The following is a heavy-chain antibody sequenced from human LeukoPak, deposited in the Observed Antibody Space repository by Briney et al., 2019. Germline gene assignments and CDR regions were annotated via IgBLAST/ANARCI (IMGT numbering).Heavy chain of an antibody. Sequence: PSETLSLTCTVSGGSISSYYWSWTRQPPGKGLEWIGYIYYSGSTNYNPSLKSRVTISVDTSKNQFSLKLSSVTAADTAVYYCAKYLAATGESHLDYWGQGTLVTVSS. CDR1: GGSISSYY. J-gene: IGHJ4*02. CDR3: AKYLAATGESHLDY. D-gene: IGHD6-13*01. CDR2: IYYSGST. V-gene: IGHV4-59*01.